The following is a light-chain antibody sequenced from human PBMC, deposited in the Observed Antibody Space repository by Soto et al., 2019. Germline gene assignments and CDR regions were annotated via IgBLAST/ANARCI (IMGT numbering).Light chain of an antibody. J-gene: IGKJ1*01. CDR1: RSVTNNY. V-gene: IGKV3-20*01. CDR2: GAS. Sequence: EIVLTQSPGTLSLSPGERATLSCRASRSVTNNYVAWYQRKPGQAPRLLIYGASSRATDIPGRFSGTGSGTDFSLTITRLEPEEFAVYYCHQYGSSPPTFGQGTKVEI. CDR3: HQYGSSPPT.